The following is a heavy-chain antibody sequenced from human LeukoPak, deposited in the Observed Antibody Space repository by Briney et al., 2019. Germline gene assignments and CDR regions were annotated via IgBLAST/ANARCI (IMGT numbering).Heavy chain of an antibody. CDR1: GGSISRSTYY. D-gene: IGHD3-16*01. CDR3: ARETSQKGAHYMDV. J-gene: IGHJ6*03. V-gene: IGHV4-39*07. Sequence: SETLSLTCIVSGGSISRSTYYWGWIRQPPGKALEWIGSIHYSGNTYYNPSLKSRITISVDTSKNQFSLKLSSVTAADTAVYYCARETSQKGAHYMDVWGKGTTVTISS. CDR2: IHYSGNT.